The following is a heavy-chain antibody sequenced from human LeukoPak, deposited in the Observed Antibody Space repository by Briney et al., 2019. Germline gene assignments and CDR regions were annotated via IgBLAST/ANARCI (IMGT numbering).Heavy chain of an antibody. CDR1: GFTFSNAW. D-gene: IGHD4/OR15-4a*01. V-gene: IGHV3-23*01. J-gene: IGHJ6*01. Sequence: PGGSLRLSCAASGFTFSNAWMSWVRQAPGKGLEWVSAITGSGGSTYYADSVKGRFTISRDNSKNTLYLQMNSLRGEDTAIYYCAKRLTSTYYYGMDVWGQGTTVTVSS. CDR2: ITGSGGST. CDR3: AKRLTSTYYYGMDV.